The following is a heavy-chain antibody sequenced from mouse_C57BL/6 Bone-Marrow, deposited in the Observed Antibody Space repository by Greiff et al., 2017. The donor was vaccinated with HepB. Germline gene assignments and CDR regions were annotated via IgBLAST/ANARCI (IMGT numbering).Heavy chain of an antibody. CDR3: ARDHYGSSYEDAMDY. Sequence: EVKVVESGGGLVKPGGSLKLSCAASGFTFSSYAMSWVRQTPEKRLEWVATISDGGSYTYYPDNVKGRFTISRDNAKNNLYLQMSHLKSEDTAMYYCARDHYGSSYEDAMDYWGQGTSVTVSS. J-gene: IGHJ4*01. V-gene: IGHV5-4*01. CDR1: GFTFSSYA. D-gene: IGHD1-1*01. CDR2: ISDGGSYT.